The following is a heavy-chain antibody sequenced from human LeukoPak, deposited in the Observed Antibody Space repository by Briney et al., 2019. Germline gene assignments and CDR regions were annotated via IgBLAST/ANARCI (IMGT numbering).Heavy chain of an antibody. CDR2: IYPGDSDT. D-gene: IGHD6-19*01. CDR3: ARRDSDWNYFDY. CDR1: GYSFTTYW. J-gene: IGHJ4*02. Sequence: GESLKISCKASGYSFTTYWIGWVRQMPGKGLEWMGIIYPGDSDTRYSPSFQGQVTISADKSITTAYLQWSSLKASDTAMYYCARRDSDWNYFDYWGQRTLVTVSS. V-gene: IGHV5-51*01.